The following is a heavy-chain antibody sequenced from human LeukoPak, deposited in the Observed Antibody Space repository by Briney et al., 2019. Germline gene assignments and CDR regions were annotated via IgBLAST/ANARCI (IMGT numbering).Heavy chain of an antibody. J-gene: IGHJ4*02. CDR1: GFTFSSYW. Sequence: GGSLRLSCAASGFTFSSYWMIWVRQAPGKGLEWVANIKEDGSKKNYVDSVMGRFTISRDNAKNSLYLQMNRLRVEDTAVYYRERDFQSSYWGQGTLVTVSS. CDR2: IKEDGSKK. CDR3: ERDFQSSY. V-gene: IGHV3-7*01.